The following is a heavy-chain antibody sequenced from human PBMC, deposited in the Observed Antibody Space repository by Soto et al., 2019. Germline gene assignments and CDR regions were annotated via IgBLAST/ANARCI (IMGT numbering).Heavy chain of an antibody. CDR2: IAVGSGYT. J-gene: IGHJ4*02. V-gene: IGHV1-58*01. D-gene: IGHD2-8*01. Sequence: ASVKVSCKASGFTFTSSAFQWVRQARGQRLEWIGWIAVGSGYTNYAQRFQCRVTLTRYMSTATTYMELSRLTSEDTAIYYCAADATAWQQMVPSDYWGQGSLVTVAS. CDR1: GFTFTSSA. CDR3: AADATAWQQMVPSDY.